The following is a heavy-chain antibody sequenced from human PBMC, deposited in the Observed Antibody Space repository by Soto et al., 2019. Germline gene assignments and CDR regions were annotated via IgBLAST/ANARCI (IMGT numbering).Heavy chain of an antibody. D-gene: IGHD3-16*01. CDR3: ARGGRGLRGAFDV. CDR1: GFTFSSFA. Sequence: QELLVESGGGVVQPGRSLRLSCAASGFTFSSFAMHWVRQAPGKGLEWVSVISFNGLSQFYTDSIRGRFTISRDNSKNTLYRQLDCLRPDDTAVYYCARGGRGLRGAFDVWGQGTEVSVS. J-gene: IGHJ3*01. CDR2: ISFNGLSQ. V-gene: IGHV3-30*03.